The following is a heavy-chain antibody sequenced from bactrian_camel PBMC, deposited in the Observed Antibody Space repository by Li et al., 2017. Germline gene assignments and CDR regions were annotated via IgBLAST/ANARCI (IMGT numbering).Heavy chain of an antibody. CDR1: GFTFKDYD. J-gene: IGHJ4*01. Sequence: VQLVESGGDSVQPGTFLKLACAASGFTFKDYDMSWVRQAPGKELEWVSAIATDGRQYYDAPVKGRFTISRDNAKNTLYLQMNSLEPEDTALYRCAIGTSRTATRLDTPRGHGTQVTVS. V-gene: IGHV3S10*01. CDR2: IATDGRQ. D-gene: IGHD1*01.